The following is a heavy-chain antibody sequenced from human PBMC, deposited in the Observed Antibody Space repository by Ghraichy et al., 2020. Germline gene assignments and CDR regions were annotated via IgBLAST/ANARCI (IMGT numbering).Heavy chain of an antibody. V-gene: IGHV3-30*18. Sequence: KRLEWVAVISYDGSNKYYADSVKGRFTISRDNSKNTLYLQMNSLRAEDTAVYYCAKDSGQQLVYYYYYMDVWGKGTT. CDR2: ISYDGSNK. CDR3: AKDSGQQLVYYYYYMDV. D-gene: IGHD6-13*01. J-gene: IGHJ6*03.